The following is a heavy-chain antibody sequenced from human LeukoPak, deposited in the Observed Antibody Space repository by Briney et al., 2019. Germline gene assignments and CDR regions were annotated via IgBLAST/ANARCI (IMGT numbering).Heavy chain of an antibody. CDR1: GFTVSSNY. D-gene: IGHD3-10*01. V-gene: IGHV3-66*01. CDR3: AGGGGYGWFGEFLGRDVVI. Sequence: PGGSLRLSCAASGFTVSSNYMSWVRQAPGKGLEWVSVIYSGGSTYYADSVKSRFTISRDNSKNKLYLQMNSLRAEDTAVYYCAGGGGYGWFGEFLGRDVVIWGQGTMDTVSS. J-gene: IGHJ3*02. CDR2: IYSGGST.